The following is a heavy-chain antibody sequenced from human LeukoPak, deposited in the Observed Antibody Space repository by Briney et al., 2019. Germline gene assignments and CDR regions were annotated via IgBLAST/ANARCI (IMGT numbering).Heavy chain of an antibody. D-gene: IGHD2-15*01. CDR1: GFTFSSYA. J-gene: IGHJ6*03. V-gene: IGHV3-30*04. CDR2: ISYDGSNK. Sequence: GGSLRLSCAASGFTFSSYAMHWVRQAPGKGLEWVAVISYDGSNKYYADSVKGRFTISRDNSKNTLYLQMNSLRAEDTAAYYCARDAKRCSGGSCPTYNHYYYYYMDVWGKGTTVTVSS. CDR3: ARDAKRCSGGSCPTYNHYYYYYMDV.